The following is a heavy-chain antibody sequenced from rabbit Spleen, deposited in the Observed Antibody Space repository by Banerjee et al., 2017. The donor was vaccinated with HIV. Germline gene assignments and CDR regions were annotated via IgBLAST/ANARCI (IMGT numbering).Heavy chain of an antibody. CDR2: IDAVTGKA. V-gene: IGHV1S40*01. D-gene: IGHD4-2*01. Sequence: QSLEESGGDLVKPGASLTLTCTASGVSFSSSSYMCWVRQAPGKGLEWIACIDAVTGKAVYASWAKGRFTFSKTSSTTVTLQMTSLTAADTATYFCTRDAAGREDFNLWGPGTLVTVS. J-gene: IGHJ4*01. CDR1: GVSFSSSSY. CDR3: TRDAAGREDFNL.